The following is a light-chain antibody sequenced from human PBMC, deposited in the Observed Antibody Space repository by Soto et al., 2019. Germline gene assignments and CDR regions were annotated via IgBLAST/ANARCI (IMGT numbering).Light chain of an antibody. V-gene: IGKV3-15*01. CDR1: QSVSSSY. CDR3: QQYNNWPRT. J-gene: IGKJ1*01. Sequence: ESVLTQSPGTLSLSPGERATLSCRASQSVSSSYLAWYQQKPGQAPRLLIYGASTRATGIPARFSGSGSGTEFTLTINSLQSEDFAVYYCQQYNNWPRTFGQGTMV. CDR2: GAS.